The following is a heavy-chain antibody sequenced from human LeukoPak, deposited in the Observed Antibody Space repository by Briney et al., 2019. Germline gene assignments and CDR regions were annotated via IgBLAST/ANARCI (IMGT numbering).Heavy chain of an antibody. V-gene: IGHV3-7*01. CDR3: AGYCGGDCYGMDV. J-gene: IGHJ6*02. CDR2: IKQDGSEK. Sequence: GGSLRLSCTASEFTFSSYWMSWVRQAPGKGLEWVANIKQDGSEKDYVDSVKGRFTISRDNAKNSLYLQMNNLRAEDTAVCYCAGYCGGDCYGMDVRGQGTTVTVSS. CDR1: EFTFSSYW. D-gene: IGHD2-21*01.